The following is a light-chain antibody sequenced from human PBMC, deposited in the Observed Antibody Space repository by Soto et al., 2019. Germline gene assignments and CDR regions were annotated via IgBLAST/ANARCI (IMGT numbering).Light chain of an antibody. J-gene: IGKJ1*01. V-gene: IGKV3-20*01. Sequence: IVMMRSLATMYVTPGERATLSCRASQSVSSSYLAWYQQKPGQAPRLLIYGASSRATGIPDRFSGSGSGTDFTLTISRLEPEDFAVYYCQQYGSSPQSFGQRIKV. CDR3: QQYGSSPQS. CDR2: GAS. CDR1: QSVSSSY.